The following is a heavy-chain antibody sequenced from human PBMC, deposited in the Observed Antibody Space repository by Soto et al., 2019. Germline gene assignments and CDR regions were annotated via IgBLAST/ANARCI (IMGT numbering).Heavy chain of an antibody. V-gene: IGHV3-53*02. CDR3: ARERDGHNPNWFDL. CDR1: GFTAISNN. Sequence: EVQVVETGGGLIQPGGPLRLPWPVSGFTAISNNRSWVPKPPGKGPEWVSEIYSGGSTYYADSVKGRFTISRDNSKNTLYLQMNSLRAEDTAVYYCARERDGHNPNWFDLWGQGTLVTVSS. CDR2: IYSGGST. J-gene: IGHJ5*02. D-gene: IGHD2-8*01.